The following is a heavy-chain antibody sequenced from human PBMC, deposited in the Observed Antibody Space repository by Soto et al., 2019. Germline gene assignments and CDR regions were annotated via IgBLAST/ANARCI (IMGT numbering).Heavy chain of an antibody. Sequence: QVQLQESGPGLVKPSETLSLTCTVSGGSISSAYWSWIRQTPGKGLEWIGSRLYSGSSSSNPSLKRRITTSVDTSKNQFSLRLSSVTAADTAVYYCARGSQDSADYRGAFDIWGQGTMVTVS. D-gene: IGHD4-17*01. V-gene: IGHV4-59*01. CDR1: GGSISSAY. CDR3: ARGSQDSADYRGAFDI. CDR2: RLYSGSS. J-gene: IGHJ3*02.